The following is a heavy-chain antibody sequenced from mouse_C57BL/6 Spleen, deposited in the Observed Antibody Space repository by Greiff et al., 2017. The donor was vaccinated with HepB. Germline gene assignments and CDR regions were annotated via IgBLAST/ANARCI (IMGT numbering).Heavy chain of an antibody. CDR1: GFTFSSYG. CDR3: ARSLRDYFDY. Sequence: VQLVESGGDLVKPGGSLKLSCAASGFTFSSYGMSWVRQTPDKRLEWVATISSGGSYTYYPDSVKGRFTISRDNAKNTLYLQMSSLKSEDTAMYYCARSLRDYFDYWGQGTTLTVSS. CDR2: ISSGGSYT. J-gene: IGHJ2*01. D-gene: IGHD1-1*01. V-gene: IGHV5-6*01.